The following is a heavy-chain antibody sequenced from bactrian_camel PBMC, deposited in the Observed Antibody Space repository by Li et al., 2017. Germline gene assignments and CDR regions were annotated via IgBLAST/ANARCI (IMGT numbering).Heavy chain of an antibody. CDR1: GLAFARYA. D-gene: IGHD1*01. CDR3: TKWLLDEDDFGY. J-gene: IGHJ6*01. V-gene: IGHV3S40*01. Sequence: VQLVESGGGLVQAGGALTLSCTTSGLAFARYAMSWVRQAPGKGLEWVSRIDKNGATIAYVDSVKGRFSISRDNAKNTLYLQLNSLKTEDTAMYYCTKWLLDEDDFGYWGQGTQVTVS. CDR2: IDKNGATI.